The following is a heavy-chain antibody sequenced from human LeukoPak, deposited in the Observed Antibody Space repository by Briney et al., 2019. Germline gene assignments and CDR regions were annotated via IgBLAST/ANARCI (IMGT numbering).Heavy chain of an antibody. D-gene: IGHD3-10*01. Sequence: GGSLRLSCAASGFTFSSYAMSWVRQAPGKGLEWVSAISGSGSRTYYADSVKGRFTISSDNSNNTLYLQMNSLRAEDTAVYYCAKSGGWFGENGPFDSWGQGTLVTVSS. CDR1: GFTFSSYA. CDR2: ISGSGSRT. V-gene: IGHV3-23*01. J-gene: IGHJ4*02. CDR3: AKSGGWFGENGPFDS.